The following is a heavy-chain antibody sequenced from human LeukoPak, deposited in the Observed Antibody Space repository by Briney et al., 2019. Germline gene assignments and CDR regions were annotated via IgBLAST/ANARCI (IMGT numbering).Heavy chain of an antibody. CDR3: ARDYSPSTTTRLGYYYMDV. V-gene: IGHV1-69*05. CDR2: IIPIFGTA. Sequence: GASVKVSCKASGGTFSSYAISWVRQAPGQGLEWMGGIIPIFGTANYAQKFQGRVTITTDESTSTAYMELSSLRSEDTAVYYCARDYSPSTTTRLGYYYMDVWGKGTTVTVSS. D-gene: IGHD4-11*01. J-gene: IGHJ6*03. CDR1: GGTFSSYA.